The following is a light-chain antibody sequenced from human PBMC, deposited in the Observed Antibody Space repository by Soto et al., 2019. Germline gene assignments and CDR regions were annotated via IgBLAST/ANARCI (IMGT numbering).Light chain of an antibody. CDR1: QSVSSN. J-gene: IGKJ1*01. CDR3: QQYNNWPRT. CDR2: DAS. Sequence: EIVLIQSPATLSLSPGERATLSCRASQSVSSNLAWYQQKPGQAPRLLIYDASTRATGIPARFSGSGSGTEFTLTISSLQSEDFAVYYCQQYNNWPRTFGQGTKVDIK. V-gene: IGKV3-15*01.